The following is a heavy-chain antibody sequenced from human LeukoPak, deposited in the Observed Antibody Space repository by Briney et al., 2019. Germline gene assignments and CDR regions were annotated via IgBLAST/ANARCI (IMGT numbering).Heavy chain of an antibody. CDR3: ARSPSGWYGDY. D-gene: IGHD6-19*01. J-gene: IGHJ4*02. CDR1: GYTFTGYY. V-gene: IGHV1-2*06. Sequence: ASVKVSCKASGYTFTGYYMHWVRQAPGQGLEWMGRINPNSGGTSSARKFQGRVTVTRDTSISTVYMELSRLTSDDTAVDYCARSPSGWYGDYWGQGTLVAVSS. CDR2: INPNSGGT.